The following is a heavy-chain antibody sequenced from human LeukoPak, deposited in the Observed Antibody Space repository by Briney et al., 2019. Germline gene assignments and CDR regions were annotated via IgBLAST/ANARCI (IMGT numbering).Heavy chain of an antibody. D-gene: IGHD3-3*01. CDR2: VHYSGST. V-gene: IGHV4-39*01. J-gene: IGHJ5*02. Sequence: SETLSLSCTVSGASISNSAYYGLWIRQPPGEGLECIGTVHYSGSTFYNPSLKSRVNISVDTSKNQFSLQLSSVTAADTAVYYCARLFFVIDTWGQGTLVTVSS. CDR1: GASISNSAYY. CDR3: ARLFFVIDT.